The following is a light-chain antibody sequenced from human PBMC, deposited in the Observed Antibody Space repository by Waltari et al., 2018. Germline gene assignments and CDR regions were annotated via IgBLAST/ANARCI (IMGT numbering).Light chain of an antibody. CDR1: QGISSY. CDR3: QQYYSYPLYT. Sequence: AIRMTQSPSSFPAATGDRVTITCRASQGISSYLAWYQQKPGKAPKLLIYAASTLQSGVTSRFSGSGSGTDFTLTISCLQSEDFATYYCQQYYSYPLYTFGQGTKLEIK. J-gene: IGKJ2*01. CDR2: AAS. V-gene: IGKV1-8*01.